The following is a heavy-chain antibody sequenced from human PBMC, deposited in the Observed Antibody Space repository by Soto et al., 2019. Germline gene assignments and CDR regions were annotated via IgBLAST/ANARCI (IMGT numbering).Heavy chain of an antibody. CDR1: GGSISRAGYS. V-gene: IGHV4-30-2*06. Sequence: QLQLQESGSRLVKPSQTLSLTCAVSGGSISRAGYSWSWIRQSPGKGLEWIGSIYNSGSTFYNPSVKSRLTISVDRSKNQLSLQLNSVTAADTAVYYCAISRVVTTYFDYWGQGILVTVSS. CDR2: IYNSGST. J-gene: IGHJ4*02. D-gene: IGHD3-22*01. CDR3: AISRVVTTYFDY.